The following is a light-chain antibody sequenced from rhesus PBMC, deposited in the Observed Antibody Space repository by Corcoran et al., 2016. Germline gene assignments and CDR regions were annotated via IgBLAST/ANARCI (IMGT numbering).Light chain of an antibody. CDR1: QGISIY. CDR3: LQYQSDPRT. J-gene: IGKJ1*01. V-gene: IGKV1-43*02. CDR2: VAS. Sequence: DIQMTQSPSSLSASVGDRVTITCRARQGISIYLNWYQQKPGKAPKRLIYVASRLESGVSSRFSGSGSGTDFTLTIRSLQPEDFATYYCLQYQSDPRTFNQETKVEIK.